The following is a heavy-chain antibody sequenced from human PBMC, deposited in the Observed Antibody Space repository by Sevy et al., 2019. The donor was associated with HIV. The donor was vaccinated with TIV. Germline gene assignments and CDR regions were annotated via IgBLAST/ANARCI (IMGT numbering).Heavy chain of an antibody. CDR1: GGTFSSYG. J-gene: IGHJ4*02. CDR2: IIPILGTV. V-gene: IGHV1-69*13. CDR3: ARGGSHGWDYFDY. D-gene: IGHD3-16*01. Sequence: ASVKVSCKASGGTFSSYGISWVRQAPGQGLEWMGGIIPILGTVNYAQKFQGRVTITADESMKTAYMELSSLRSEDTAVDYCARGGSHGWDYFDYWGQETLVTVSS.